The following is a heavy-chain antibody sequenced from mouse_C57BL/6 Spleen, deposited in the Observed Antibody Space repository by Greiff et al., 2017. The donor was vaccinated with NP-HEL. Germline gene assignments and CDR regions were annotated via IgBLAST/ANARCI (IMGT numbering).Heavy chain of an antibody. J-gene: IGHJ2*01. D-gene: IGHD1-1*01. CDR3: ARGFITTEMNYCDD. Sequence: QVQLQQSGAELAKPGASVKLSCKASGYTFTSYWMHWVKQRPGQGLEWIGSINPRSGYTKYNQTFKDKATLTADKSSSTAYMQLSSLTYEDSAVYYCARGFITTEMNYCDDGGQGTTLTVSS. CDR1: GYTFTSYW. V-gene: IGHV1-7*01. CDR2: INPRSGYT.